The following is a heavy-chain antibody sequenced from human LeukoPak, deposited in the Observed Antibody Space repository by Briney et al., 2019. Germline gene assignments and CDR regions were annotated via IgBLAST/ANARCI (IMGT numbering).Heavy chain of an antibody. CDR1: GGTFSSYA. CDR3: ARVRAAGTINYYYYYYMDV. V-gene: IGHV1-69*06. D-gene: IGHD6-13*01. CDR2: IIPIFGTA. Sequence: SVKVSCKASGGTFSSYAISWVRQAPGQGLEWMGGIIPIFGTANYAQKFQGRVTITADKSTSTAYMELSSLRSEDTVVYYCARVRAAGTINYYYYYYMDVWGKGTTVTVSS. J-gene: IGHJ6*03.